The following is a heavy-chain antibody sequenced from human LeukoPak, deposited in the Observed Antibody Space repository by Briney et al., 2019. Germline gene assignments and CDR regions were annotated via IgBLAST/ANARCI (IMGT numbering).Heavy chain of an antibody. D-gene: IGHD6-19*01. Sequence: ASVKVSCKASGNTFISYYIHWVRQAPGQGLEWMGIINPTDGTTIYAQKFQGRVTLTGDMSTSTVYMELSSLRSEDTAVYYCARSSVNSSGWTDYFDYWGQGTLVTVSS. CDR3: ARSSVNSSGWTDYFDY. CDR1: GNTFISYY. J-gene: IGHJ4*02. V-gene: IGHV1-46*01. CDR2: INPTDGTT.